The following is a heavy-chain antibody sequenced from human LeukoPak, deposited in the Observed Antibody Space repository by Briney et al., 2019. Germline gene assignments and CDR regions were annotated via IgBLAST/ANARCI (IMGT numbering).Heavy chain of an antibody. CDR3: ANGGSPSTPDFDY. CDR1: GFTFSSYE. Sequence: PGGSLRLSCAASGFTFSSYEMIWVRQAPGKGLEWVANIKQDGSEKYYVDSVKGRFTISRDNAKNSLYLQMNSLRAEDTAVYYCANGGSPSTPDFDYWGQGTLVTVSS. J-gene: IGHJ4*02. V-gene: IGHV3-7*01. D-gene: IGHD2-8*01. CDR2: IKQDGSEK.